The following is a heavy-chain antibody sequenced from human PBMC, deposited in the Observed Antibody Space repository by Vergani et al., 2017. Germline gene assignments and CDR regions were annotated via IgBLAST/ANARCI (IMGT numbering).Heavy chain of an antibody. D-gene: IGHD6-19*01. Sequence: EVQLVESGGGLVKPGGSLRLSCAASGFTFSSYSMNWVRQAPGKGLEWVSVIYSGGSTYYSDSVKGRFTISRDNSKNTLYLQMTSLRAEDTAVYYCARYSSGWRDSRYLDYWGQGTLVTVSS. J-gene: IGHJ4*02. V-gene: IGHV3-66*02. CDR2: IYSGGST. CDR1: GFTFSSYS. CDR3: ARYSSGWRDSRYLDY.